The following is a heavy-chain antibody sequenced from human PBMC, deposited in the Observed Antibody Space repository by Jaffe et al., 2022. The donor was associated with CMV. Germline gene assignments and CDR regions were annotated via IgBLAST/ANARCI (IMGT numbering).Heavy chain of an antibody. CDR1: GFTFSGSA. V-gene: IGHV3-73*02. CDR2: IRSKANSYAT. Sequence: EVQLVESGGGLVQPGGSLKLSCAASGFTFSGSAMHWVRQASGKGLEWVGRIRSKANSYATAYAASVKGRFTISRDDSKNTAYLQMNSLKTEDTAVYYCTRPPNFLGGDYRVRDYWGQGTLVTVSS. J-gene: IGHJ4*02. D-gene: IGHD3-16*02. CDR3: TRPPNFLGGDYRVRDY.